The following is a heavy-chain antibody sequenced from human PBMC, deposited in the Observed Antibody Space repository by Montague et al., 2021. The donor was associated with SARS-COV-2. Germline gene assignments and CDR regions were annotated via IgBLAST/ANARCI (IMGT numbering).Heavy chain of an antibody. CDR2: IFYNGYT. J-gene: IGHJ5*02. Sequence: SLVHTVSGGTVRDYYWNWIRQTPGKGLEWIGYIFYNGYTKYNPSLESRVTLSVDTPRNQFFLSLRSVTASDTATYFCARHSVSEDGTFFRSYFDPWGQGARGIVSS. CDR1: GGTVRDYY. CDR3: ARHSVSEDGTFFRSYFDP. V-gene: IGHV4-59*08. D-gene: IGHD1-1*01.